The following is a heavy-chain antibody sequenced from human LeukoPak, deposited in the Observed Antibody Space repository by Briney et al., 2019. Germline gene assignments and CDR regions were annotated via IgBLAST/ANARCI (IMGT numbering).Heavy chain of an antibody. CDR1: GFTFSSYW. Sequence: GGSLRLSCAASGFTFSSYWMNWVDQAPGKGLEGVANIKQDGSEKYYVDSVKGRFTISRDNAKNSLYLQMNSLRAEDTAVYYCARELLGHGYNSGDFDYWGQGTLVTVSS. J-gene: IGHJ4*02. D-gene: IGHD5-24*01. CDR3: ARELLGHGYNSGDFDY. CDR2: IKQDGSEK. V-gene: IGHV3-7*01.